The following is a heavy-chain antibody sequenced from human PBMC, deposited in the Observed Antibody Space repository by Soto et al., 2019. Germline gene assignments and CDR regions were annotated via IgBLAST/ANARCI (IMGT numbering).Heavy chain of an antibody. D-gene: IGHD6-13*01. CDR2: INPNSGGT. Sequence: ASVKVSCKASGYTFTNYYMHWVRQAPGQGLEWMGWINPNSGGTNYAQKFQGRVTMTRDTSISTAHMELSRLRSDDTAVYYCARDSSPLLGSSWSPNDYWGQGTLVTVSS. J-gene: IGHJ4*02. CDR3: ARDSSPLLGSSWSPNDY. V-gene: IGHV1-2*02. CDR1: GYTFTNYY.